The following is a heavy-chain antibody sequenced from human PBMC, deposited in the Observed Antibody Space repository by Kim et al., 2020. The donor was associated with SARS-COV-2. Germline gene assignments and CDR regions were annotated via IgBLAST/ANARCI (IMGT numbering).Heavy chain of an antibody. V-gene: IGHV3-9*01. CDR2: IRWNEGSI. CDR3: ARANY. Sequence: IRWNEGSIAYADSVKGRFTISRDNAKNSLYLQMNSLRAEDTALYYCARANYWGQGTLVTVSS. J-gene: IGHJ4*02.